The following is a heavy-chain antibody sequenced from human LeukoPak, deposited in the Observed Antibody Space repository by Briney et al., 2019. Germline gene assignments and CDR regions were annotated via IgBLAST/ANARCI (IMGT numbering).Heavy chain of an antibody. V-gene: IGHV1-8*01. CDR1: GYTFTNYD. J-gene: IGHJ4*02. Sequence: GASVKVSCKASGYTFTNYDIHWVRQGTGQGLEWMGWMSPATGDKSFAQKFQGRITLTRDTSITTAYMELRGLRSEDTAVYYCIRRGSFDYWGQGALVTDSS. CDR3: IRRGSFDY. D-gene: IGHD1-1*01. CDR2: MSPATGDK.